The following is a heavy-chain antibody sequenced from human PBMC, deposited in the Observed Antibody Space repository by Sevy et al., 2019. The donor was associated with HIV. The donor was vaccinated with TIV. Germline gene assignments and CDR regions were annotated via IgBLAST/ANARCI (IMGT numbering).Heavy chain of an antibody. CDR3: ASDILTGSDY. Sequence: GGSLRLSCAASGFTFSSYSMNWVRQAPGKGLEWVAFIWYDGTDKYYADSVKGRFTISRDNSKNTLYLQMNSLRAEDTAVYYCASDILTGSDYWGQGTLVTVSS. D-gene: IGHD3-9*01. J-gene: IGHJ4*02. CDR1: GFTFSSYS. V-gene: IGHV3-30*02. CDR2: IWYDGTDK.